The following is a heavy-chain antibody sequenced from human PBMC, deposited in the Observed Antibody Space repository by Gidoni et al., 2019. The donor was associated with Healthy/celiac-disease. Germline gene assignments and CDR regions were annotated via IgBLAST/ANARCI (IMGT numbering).Heavy chain of an antibody. V-gene: IGHV3-23*01. CDR3: AKGWADYYDSSGYYYDYFDY. CDR1: GFTLSSYA. D-gene: IGHD3-22*01. Sequence: EVQLLESGGGLVQPGGSLRLSCAASGFTLSSYAMSWVRQAPGKGLEWVSAISGSGGSTYYADSVKGRFTISRDNSKNTLYLQMNSLRAEDTAVYYCAKGWADYYDSSGYYYDYFDYWGQGTLVTVSS. J-gene: IGHJ4*02. CDR2: ISGSGGST.